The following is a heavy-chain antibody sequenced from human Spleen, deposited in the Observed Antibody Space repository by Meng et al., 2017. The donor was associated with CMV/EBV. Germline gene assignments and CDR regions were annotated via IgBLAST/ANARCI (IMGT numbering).Heavy chain of an antibody. CDR2: ISYDGSNK. D-gene: IGHD6-19*01. CDR3: ARDIEQSTDLFDD. Sequence: GGSLRLSCAASGFTFSSYAMHWVRQVPGKGLEWVAVISYDGSNKYYADSVKVRFTISRDNSKNTLYLQMNSLRAEDTAVYYCARDIEQSTDLFDDWGQGTLVTVSS. J-gene: IGHJ4*02. CDR1: GFTFSSYA. V-gene: IGHV3-30*04.